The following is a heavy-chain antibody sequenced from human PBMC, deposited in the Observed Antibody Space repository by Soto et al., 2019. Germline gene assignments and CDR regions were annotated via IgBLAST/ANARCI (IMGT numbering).Heavy chain of an antibody. V-gene: IGHV4-4*07. CDR2: IYTSGST. CDR3: ARDWWQIAILGHNWFDP. CDR1: GGSSSSYY. Sequence: SETLSRTCTVSGGSSSSYYWSWIRQPAGKGLEWIGRIYTSGSTNYNPSLKSRVTMSVDTSKNQFSLKLSSVTAADTAVYYCARDWWQIAILGHNWFDPWVQANLLTVS. J-gene: IGHJ5*02. D-gene: IGHD2-15*01.